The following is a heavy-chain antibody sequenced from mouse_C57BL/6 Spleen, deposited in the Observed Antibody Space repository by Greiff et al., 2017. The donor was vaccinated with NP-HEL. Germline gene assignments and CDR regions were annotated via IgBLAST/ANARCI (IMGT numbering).Heavy chain of an antibody. CDR1: GYTFTDYY. CDR2: INPYNGGT. D-gene: IGHD2-5*01. J-gene: IGHJ2*01. V-gene: IGHV1-19*01. Sequence: EVQLQQSGPVLVKPGASVKMSCKASGYTFTDYYMNWVKQSHGKSLEWIGVINPYNGGTSYNQKFKGKATLTVDKSSGTAYMELNSLTSEDSAVYYCAREGLAYYSNEDYFDYWGQGTTLTVSS. CDR3: AREGLAYYSNEDYFDY.